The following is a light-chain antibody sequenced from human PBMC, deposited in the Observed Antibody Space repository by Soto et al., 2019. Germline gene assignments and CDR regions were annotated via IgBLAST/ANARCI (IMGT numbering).Light chain of an antibody. J-gene: IGKJ3*01. V-gene: IGKV3-15*01. CDR3: QHYNKWPFN. Sequence: EIVMTQSPATLSVSPGERATLSCRASQSISSNLAWYQQKPGQAPRLLIYVASTRATGIPATFSCSGSGREFPLSISSLHSEDFAVYYCQHYNKWPFNFGPRTKVDI. CDR2: VAS. CDR1: QSISSN.